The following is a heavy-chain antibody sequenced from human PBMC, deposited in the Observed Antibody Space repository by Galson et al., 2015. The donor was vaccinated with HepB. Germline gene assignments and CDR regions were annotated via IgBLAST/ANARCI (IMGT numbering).Heavy chain of an antibody. CDR1: GFTFSSYA. Sequence: SLRLSCAASGFTFSSYAMSWVRQAPGKGLEWVSAISGSGGSTYYADSVKGRFTISRDNSKNTLYLQMNSLRAEDTAVYYCAKMARWMLSARYDSSGYLDYWGQGTLVTVSS. D-gene: IGHD3-22*01. J-gene: IGHJ4*02. V-gene: IGHV3-23*01. CDR2: ISGSGGST. CDR3: AKMARWMLSARYDSSGYLDY.